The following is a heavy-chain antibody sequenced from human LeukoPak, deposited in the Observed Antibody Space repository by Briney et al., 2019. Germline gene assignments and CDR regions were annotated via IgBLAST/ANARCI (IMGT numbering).Heavy chain of an antibody. J-gene: IGHJ6*02. Sequence: GGSLRLSCAASGFTFNNYGMHWVRQAPGKGLEWVAVIWYDGNNKYYADSVKGRFTVSRDNSKNTLYPQMNSLRAEDTALYHCARDRGYYDSSGYRPRNYAMDVWGQGTTVTVSS. V-gene: IGHV3-33*01. CDR3: ARDRGYYDSSGYRPRNYAMDV. D-gene: IGHD3-22*01. CDR1: GFTFNNYG. CDR2: IWYDGNNK.